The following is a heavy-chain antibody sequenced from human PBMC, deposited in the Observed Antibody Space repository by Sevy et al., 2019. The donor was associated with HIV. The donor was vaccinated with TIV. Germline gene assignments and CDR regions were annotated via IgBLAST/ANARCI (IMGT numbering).Heavy chain of an antibody. CDR2: INWNGGST. Sequence: GGSLRLSCAASGFTFDDYGMSWVRQAPGKGLEWVSGINWNGGSTGYADSVKGRFTISRDNAKNSLYLQMNSLRAEDTALYHCARDRSDFWSGYSPPDVWGQWTTVTVSS. J-gene: IGHJ6*02. CDR3: ARDRSDFWSGYSPPDV. D-gene: IGHD3-3*01. CDR1: GFTFDDYG. V-gene: IGHV3-20*01.